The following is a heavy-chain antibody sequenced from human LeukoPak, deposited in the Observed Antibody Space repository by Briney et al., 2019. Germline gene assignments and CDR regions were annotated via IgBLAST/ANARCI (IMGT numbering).Heavy chain of an antibody. J-gene: IGHJ5*02. CDR2: LNPYTGAT. CDR1: GYTFSDFY. D-gene: IGHD4-17*01. CDR3: VTATVTHTRDP. Sequence: ASVNVSCQPSGYTFSDFYLHWVRQAPGQGLEWMGWLNPYTGATITAQRFQGRVTLTWDTSIATGFMELTSLRSDDTAVYYCVTATVTHTRDPWDQGTLVTVSS. V-gene: IGHV1-2*02.